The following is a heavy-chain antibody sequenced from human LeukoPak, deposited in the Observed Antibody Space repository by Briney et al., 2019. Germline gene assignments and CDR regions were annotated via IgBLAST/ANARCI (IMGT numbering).Heavy chain of an antibody. CDR2: ISSSSSTI. Sequence: GGSLRLSCAASGFTFSSYSMNWVRQAPGKGLEWVSYISSSSSTIYYADSVKGRFTISRDNAKNSLYLQMNSLRAEDTAVYYCARGYYGSGSYSGTNFDYWGQGTLVTVSS. J-gene: IGHJ4*02. V-gene: IGHV3-48*04. CDR3: ARGYYGSGSYSGTNFDY. D-gene: IGHD3-10*01. CDR1: GFTFSSYS.